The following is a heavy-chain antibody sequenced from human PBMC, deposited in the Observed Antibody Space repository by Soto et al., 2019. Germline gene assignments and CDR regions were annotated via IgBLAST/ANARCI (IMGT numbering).Heavy chain of an antibody. CDR2: ISPYDGNT. CDR1: GYTFSSYG. J-gene: IGHJ6*04. CDR3: ARGGYYDVSGSRKYHYFGMSV. V-gene: IGHV1-18*01. Sequence: QVQLVQSGGEVKKPGASVKVSCKASGYTFSSYGINWVRQAPGQGLEWLGWISPYDGNTKYAQILQGRVYMTTDTFTKPAYMGVRSLRSDEAAVYYCARGGYYDVSGSRKYHYFGMSVWGEGTTVTVSS. D-gene: IGHD3-22*01.